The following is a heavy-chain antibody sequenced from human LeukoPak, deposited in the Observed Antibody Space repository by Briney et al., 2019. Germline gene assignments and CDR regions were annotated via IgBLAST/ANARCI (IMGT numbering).Heavy chain of an antibody. D-gene: IGHD6-6*01. CDR2: IGTDGSDT. CDR3: VRLGGSSSVDY. CDR1: EFAFSSYY. J-gene: IGHJ4*02. Sequence: GGSLRLSCAVSEFAFSSYYMGWVRQAPGEGLVWVPRIGTDGSDTHYADAVKGRFTISRDNAKNTLYLQMHSLRVEDTAVYYCVRLGGSSSVDYWGQGTLVTISS. V-gene: IGHV3-74*01.